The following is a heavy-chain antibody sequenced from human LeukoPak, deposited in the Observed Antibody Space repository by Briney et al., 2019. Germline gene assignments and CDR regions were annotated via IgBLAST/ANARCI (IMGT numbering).Heavy chain of an antibody. CDR1: GFTFDNYG. J-gene: IGHJ3*02. CDR2: INWNGGST. CDR3: ARIDTYYYDSSGYYSAFDI. Sequence: PGGSLRLSCAASGFTFDNYGMIWVRQAPGKGLEWVSGINWNGGSTGYADSVKGRFTISRDNAKNSLYLQMNSLRAEDTALYYCARIDTYYYDSSGYYSAFDIWGQGTIVTVSS. D-gene: IGHD3-22*01. V-gene: IGHV3-20*04.